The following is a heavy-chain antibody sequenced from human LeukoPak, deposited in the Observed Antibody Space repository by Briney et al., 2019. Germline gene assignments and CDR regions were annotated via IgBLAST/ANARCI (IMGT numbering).Heavy chain of an antibody. Sequence: PSETLSPTCTVSGTSISSYYWSWIRRPAGKGLEWIGRIYISGTTNYNPSLESRVTMSLDTSKNQCSLKLTSVTAADTAVYYCARGSGWLDFWGRGTLITVSS. CDR1: GTSISSYY. CDR3: ARGSGWLDF. J-gene: IGHJ4*02. V-gene: IGHV4-4*07. D-gene: IGHD6-19*01. CDR2: IYISGTT.